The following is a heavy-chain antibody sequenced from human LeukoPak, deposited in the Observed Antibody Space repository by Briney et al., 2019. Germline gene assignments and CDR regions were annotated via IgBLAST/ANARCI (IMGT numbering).Heavy chain of an antibody. J-gene: IGHJ4*02. Sequence: PGRPLRLSCAASGFTFSSYGMHWVRQAPGKGLEWLAVIWYDGSNKYYADSVKGRFTISRDNSKNTLYLQMNSLRAEDTAVYYCARAQDYDISTAVDYWGQGTLVTVSS. CDR1: GFTFSSYG. D-gene: IGHD3-9*01. CDR2: IWYDGSNK. CDR3: ARAQDYDISTAVDY. V-gene: IGHV3-33*01.